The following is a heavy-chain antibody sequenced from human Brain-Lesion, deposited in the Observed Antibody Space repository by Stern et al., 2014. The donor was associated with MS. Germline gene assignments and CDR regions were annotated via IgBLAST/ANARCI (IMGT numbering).Heavy chain of an antibody. V-gene: IGHV4-39*01. CDR3: AKLWLGELPESPFDY. Sequence: QVQLVESGPGLVKPSETLSLTCTVSGGSISSSSYYWGWIRQPPGKGLEWIGSIYYRGSTYYNPSLKSRVTISMDTPKKQFSRRLSSGTAADTAVYFCAKLWLGELPESPFDYWGQGTLVTVSS. D-gene: IGHD3-10*01. J-gene: IGHJ4*02. CDR1: GGSISSSSYY. CDR2: IYYRGST.